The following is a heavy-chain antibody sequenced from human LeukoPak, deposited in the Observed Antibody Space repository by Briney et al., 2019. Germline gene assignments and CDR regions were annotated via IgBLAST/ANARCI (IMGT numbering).Heavy chain of an antibody. D-gene: IGHD3-9*01. V-gene: IGHV4-59*08. J-gene: IGHJ4*02. CDR3: ARGTRVLRYFDWLLSAFDY. CDR2: IYYSGST. CDR1: GGSISSHY. Sequence: SETLSLTCTVSGGSISSHYWSWIRQPPGKGLEWIGYIYYSGSTNYNPSLKSRVTISVDTSKNQFSLKLSSVTAADTAVYYCARGTRVLRYFDWLLSAFDYWGQGTLVTVSS.